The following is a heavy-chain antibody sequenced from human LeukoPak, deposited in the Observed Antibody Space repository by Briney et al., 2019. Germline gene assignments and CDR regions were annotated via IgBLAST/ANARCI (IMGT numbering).Heavy chain of an antibody. Sequence: GRSLRLSCAASGFTFSSYAMHWVRQAPGKGLEWVAVISYDGSNKYYADSVKGRFTISRDNSKNTLYLQMNSLRAEDTAVYYCARDRIAAAEFDYWGQGTLVTVSS. J-gene: IGHJ4*02. V-gene: IGHV3-30-3*01. CDR2: ISYDGSNK. CDR3: ARDRIAAAEFDY. D-gene: IGHD6-13*01. CDR1: GFTFSSYA.